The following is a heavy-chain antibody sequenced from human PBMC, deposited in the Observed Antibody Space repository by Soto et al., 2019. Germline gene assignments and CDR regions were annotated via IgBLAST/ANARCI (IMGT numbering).Heavy chain of an antibody. V-gene: IGHV1-18*01. Sequence: ASVKVSCKASGYTFTSYGISWVRQAPGQGLEWMGWISAYNGNTNYAQKLQGRVTMTTDTSTSTAYMELRSLRSDDTAVYYCARDGASGYAYNWFDPWGQGTLVTAPQ. CDR3: ARDGASGYAYNWFDP. CDR2: ISAYNGNT. CDR1: GYTFTSYG. J-gene: IGHJ5*02. D-gene: IGHD3-22*01.